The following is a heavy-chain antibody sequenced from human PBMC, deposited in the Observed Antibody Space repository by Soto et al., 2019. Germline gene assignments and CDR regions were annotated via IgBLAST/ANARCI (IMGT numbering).Heavy chain of an antibody. Sequence: ASVKVSCKASGYTFTNFGVPWVRRAPGQGLEWMGWISAYTDTPNYAQKLQGRVTMTIDTSTSTAYMDLRSHTADDTAVYYCARVIPGVEDWFDPWGQGTLVTVSS. J-gene: IGHJ5*02. D-gene: IGHD2-2*01. CDR1: GYTFTNFG. V-gene: IGHV1-18*01. CDR3: ARVIPGVEDWFDP. CDR2: ISAYTDTP.